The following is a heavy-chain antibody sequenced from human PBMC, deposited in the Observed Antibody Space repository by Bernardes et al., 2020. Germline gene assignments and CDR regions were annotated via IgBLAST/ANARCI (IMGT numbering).Heavy chain of an antibody. CDR2: INHSGST. CDR3: ARGGVRGKSPVDY. D-gene: IGHD3-10*01. CDR1: GGSFSGYY. V-gene: IGHV4-34*01. Sequence: ETLSLTCAVYGGSFSGYYWSWIRQPPGKGLEWMGEINHSGSTNYNPSLKSRVIISVDTSKNQFSLKLSSVTAADTAVYYCARGGVRGKSPVDYWGQGTLVTVSS. J-gene: IGHJ4*02.